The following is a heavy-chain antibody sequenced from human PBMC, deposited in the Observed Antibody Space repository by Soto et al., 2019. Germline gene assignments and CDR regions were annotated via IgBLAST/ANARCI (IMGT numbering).Heavy chain of an antibody. CDR3: ARGHSGSYGDGDAFDI. D-gene: IGHD1-26*01. CDR1: GGTFSSYA. Sequence: QVQLVQSGAEVKKPGSSVKVSCKASGGTFSSYAISWVRQAPGQGLEWMGGIIPIFGTANYAQKFQGRVTITADESTSTGCMELSSLRSEDTAVYYCARGHSGSYGDGDAFDIWGQGTMVTVSS. CDR2: IIPIFGTA. V-gene: IGHV1-69*12. J-gene: IGHJ3*02.